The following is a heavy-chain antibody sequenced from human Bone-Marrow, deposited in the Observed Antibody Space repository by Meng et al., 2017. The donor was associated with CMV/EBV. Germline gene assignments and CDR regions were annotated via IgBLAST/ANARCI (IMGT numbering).Heavy chain of an antibody. D-gene: IGHD3-9*01. V-gene: IGHV3-9*01. J-gene: IGHJ6*02. CDR1: GFTFDDYA. CDR2: ISWNSGSI. Sequence: SLKISCAASGFTFDDYAMHWVRQAPGKGLEWVSGISWNSGSIGYADSVKGRFTISRDNAKNSLYLQMNSLRAEDTALYYCAKDSYYDILTGYYYYYYGMDVWGQGTTVTVSS. CDR3: AKDSYYDILTGYYYYYYGMDV.